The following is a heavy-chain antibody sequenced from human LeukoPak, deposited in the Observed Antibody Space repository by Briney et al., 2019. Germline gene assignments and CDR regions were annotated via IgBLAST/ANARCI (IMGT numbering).Heavy chain of an antibody. CDR1: GGSISSGDYY. V-gene: IGHV4-30-4*01. CDR2: IYYSGST. Sequence: SETLSLTCTVSGGSISSGDYYWSWIRQPPGKGLEWIGYIYYSGSTYYNPSLKSRVTISVDTSKNQFSLKLSSVTAADTAVCYCARVGSPPTYYDFWSGYSEPFDPWGQGTLVTVSS. CDR3: ARVGSPPTYYDFWSGYSEPFDP. D-gene: IGHD3-3*01. J-gene: IGHJ5*02.